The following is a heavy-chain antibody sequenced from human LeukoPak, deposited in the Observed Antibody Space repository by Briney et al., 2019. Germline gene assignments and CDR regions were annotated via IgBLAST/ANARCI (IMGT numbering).Heavy chain of an antibody. CDR3: ARHRTVGASNPDPFDI. D-gene: IGHD1-26*01. Sequence: GGSLRLSCKGSGYSLTSYWIGWVRQMPGKGLEWMGIIYPGDSDTRYSPSLQGQVTISADESISTAYLQWSSLKASGTAMYYCARHRTVGASNPDPFDIWGQGTMVTVSS. J-gene: IGHJ3*02. CDR1: GYSLTSYW. V-gene: IGHV5-51*01. CDR2: IYPGDSDT.